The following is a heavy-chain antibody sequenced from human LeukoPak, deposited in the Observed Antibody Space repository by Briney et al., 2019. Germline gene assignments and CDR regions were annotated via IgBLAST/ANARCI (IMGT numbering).Heavy chain of an antibody. D-gene: IGHD3-22*01. CDR2: INSNGSVT. V-gene: IGHV3-74*01. J-gene: IGHJ4*02. Sequence: GGSLRLSCAASGFTFSNYWMHWVRQAPGKGLVWVSRINSNGSVTTYADSVKGRFTISRDNPTNTLYLQMTSLRAEDTAMYYCGGGAIVVERGQGTLVTVSS. CDR1: GFTFSNYW. CDR3: GGGAIVVE.